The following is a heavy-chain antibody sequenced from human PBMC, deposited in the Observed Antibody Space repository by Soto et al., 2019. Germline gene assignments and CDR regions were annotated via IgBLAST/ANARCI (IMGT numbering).Heavy chain of an antibody. V-gene: IGHV4-28*01. CDR1: GYSISSSNW. CDR3: ARWEIQGPIDY. D-gene: IGHD1-26*01. CDR2: IYYSVTT. Sequence: QVQLQESGPGLVKPSDTLSLTCAVSGYSISSSNWWGWIRQPPGKGLEWIGYIYYSVTTYYNPSLKSRVTMSVDTSKNQFSLKLTSVTAVDTAVYYCARWEIQGPIDYWGQGTLVTVSS. J-gene: IGHJ4*02.